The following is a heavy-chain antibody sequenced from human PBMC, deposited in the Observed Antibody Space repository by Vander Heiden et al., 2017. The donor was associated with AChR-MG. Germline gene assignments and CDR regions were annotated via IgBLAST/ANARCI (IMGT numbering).Heavy chain of an antibody. CDR2: IIPIFGTA. V-gene: IGHV1-69*01. J-gene: IGHJ5*02. CDR3: ARGVRTPGVHLWGTFLGNNWFDP. D-gene: IGHD3-16*01. Sequence: QVQLVQSGAEVKKPGSSVKVSCKASGGTFSSYAISWVRQAPGQGLEWMGGIIPIFGTANYAQKFQGRVTITADESTSTAYMELSSLRSEDTAVYYCARGVRTPGVHLWGTFLGNNWFDPWGQGTLVTVSS. CDR1: GGTFSSYA.